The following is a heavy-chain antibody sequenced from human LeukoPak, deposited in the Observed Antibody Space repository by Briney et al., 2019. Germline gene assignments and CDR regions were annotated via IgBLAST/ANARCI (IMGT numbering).Heavy chain of an antibody. D-gene: IGHD1-26*01. J-gene: IGHJ5*02. V-gene: IGHV1-18*01. CDR1: GYTFTSYA. CDR2: ISAYNGNT. CDR3: ARATWELLKNWFDP. Sequence: ASVKVSRKASGYTFTSYAMHWVRQAPGQGLEWMGWISAYNGNTNYAQKLQGRVTMTTDTSTSTAYMELRSLRSDDTAVYYCARATWELLKNWFDPWGQGTLVTVSS.